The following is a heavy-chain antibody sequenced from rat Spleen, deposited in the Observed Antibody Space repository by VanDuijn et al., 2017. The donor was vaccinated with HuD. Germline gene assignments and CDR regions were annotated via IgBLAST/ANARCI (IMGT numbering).Heavy chain of an antibody. V-gene: IGHV5-19*01. CDR2: ISPSGGST. CDR3: ATDGTRVSRFAY. Sequence: EVQLVESGGGLVQPGRSLKLSCAASGFTFNNYWMTWIRQAPTKGLEWVASISPSGGSTYYRDSVKGRFTISRDNAKSTLYLQMDSLRSEDTATYYCATDGTRVSRFAYWGQGTLVTVSS. D-gene: IGHD1-4*01. J-gene: IGHJ3*01. CDR1: GFTFNNYW.